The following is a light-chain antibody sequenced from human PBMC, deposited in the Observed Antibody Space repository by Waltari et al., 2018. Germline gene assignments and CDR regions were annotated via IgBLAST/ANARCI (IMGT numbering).Light chain of an antibody. CDR1: SSDVGGYNY. CDR3: CSYAGNYLRV. V-gene: IGLV2-11*01. Sequence: QSALTQPRSLSGSPRQSVTISCTGTSSDVGGYNYVPWYQQYPGRAPKVVIYNVSKRPSGVPDRFSGSKSGNTASLTISGLQAEDEADYYCCSYAGNYLRVFGGGTRLTVL. CDR2: NVS. J-gene: IGLJ3*02.